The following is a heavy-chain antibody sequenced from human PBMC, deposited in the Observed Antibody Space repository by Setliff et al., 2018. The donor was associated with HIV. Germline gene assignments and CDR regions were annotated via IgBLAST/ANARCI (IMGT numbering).Heavy chain of an antibody. J-gene: IGHJ5*01. D-gene: IGHD3-10*01. Sequence: PGGSLRLSCSVSGFSFSDNYMGWIRLAPGKGLEWISSISHSGSPTHYADSVKGRFTISRDNAKNSLYLQMNSLRAEDTAVYHCAKSALLWFGTSNWFDSWGQGTLVTVSS. V-gene: IGHV3-11*01. CDR3: AKSALLWFGTSNWFDS. CDR2: ISHSGSPT. CDR1: GFSFSDNY.